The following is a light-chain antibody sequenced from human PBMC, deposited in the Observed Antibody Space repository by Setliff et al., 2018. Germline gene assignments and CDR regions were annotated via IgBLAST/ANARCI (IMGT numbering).Light chain of an antibody. Sequence: QAVVTQEPSLTVSPGGTVTLTCGSSTGTVTSGHYPYWFQQKPGQAPKTLIYDTSEKYSWTPARFSGSLLGGKAALTLSGAQSEDEADYYCFLSYSGIVIFGGGTKVTVL. CDR3: FLSYSGIVI. CDR1: TGTVTSGHY. CDR2: DTS. J-gene: IGLJ2*01. V-gene: IGLV7-46*01.